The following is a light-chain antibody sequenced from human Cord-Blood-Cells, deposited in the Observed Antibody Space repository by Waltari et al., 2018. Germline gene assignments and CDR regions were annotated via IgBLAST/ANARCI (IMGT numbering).Light chain of an antibody. Sequence: DIQMTQSPSTLSASVGDRVTITFRASQSISSWLAWYQQKPGKAPKLLIYKASSLESGVPSRFSGSGSGTEFTFTISSLQPDDFATYYCQQYNSYSYTFGQGTKLEIK. CDR3: QQYNSYSYT. CDR2: KAS. V-gene: IGKV1-5*03. CDR1: QSISSW. J-gene: IGKJ2*01.